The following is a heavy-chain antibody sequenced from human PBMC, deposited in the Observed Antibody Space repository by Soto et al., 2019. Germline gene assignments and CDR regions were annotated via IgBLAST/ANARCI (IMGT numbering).Heavy chain of an antibody. CDR2: ISDSSSYT. CDR1: GFIFSDHY. CDR3: ARAGIGVPGTVDS. D-gene: IGHD2-15*01. J-gene: IGHJ4*02. V-gene: IGHV3-11*06. Sequence: QVQLVESGGGLVKPGGSLRLSCAASGFIFSDHYMSWIRQAPGKGLEWISHISDSSSYTNYPDSVRGRFTISRDNAKNSLYLQMNSLRPEDTAVYYCARAGIGVPGTVDSWGQGTLVTVSS.